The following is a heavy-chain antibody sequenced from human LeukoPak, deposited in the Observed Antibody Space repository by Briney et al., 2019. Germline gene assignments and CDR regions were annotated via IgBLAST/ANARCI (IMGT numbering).Heavy chain of an antibody. CDR3: AKDGSRSSSWADY. V-gene: IGHV3-15*01. Sequence: PGGSLRLSCAVSGFTFSNAWMSWVRQAPGKGLEWVGRIKSLPNGGTTEYAAPVKGRFNLSRGDSKNTLYLQMNSLRAEDTAVYYCAKDGSRSSSWADYWGQGTLVTVSS. CDR1: GFTFSNAW. J-gene: IGHJ4*02. CDR2: IKSLPNGGTT. D-gene: IGHD6-13*01.